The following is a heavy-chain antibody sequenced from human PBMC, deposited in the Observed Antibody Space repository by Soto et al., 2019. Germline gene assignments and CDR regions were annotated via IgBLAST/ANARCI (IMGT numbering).Heavy chain of an antibody. V-gene: IGHV1-18*01. CDR2: ISAYNGNS. Sequence: QAQLVQSGPEVKKPGASVKVSCKASDYTFTSYGISWVRQAPGQGLEWMAWISAYNGNSNYAQKFQGRVTMTTDTSTITAYMELRSLRSDDTAVYYCARAITVLENYYFYGMAVWGQGTTVTVSS. CDR1: DYTFTSYG. CDR3: ARAITVLENYYFYGMAV. D-gene: IGHD4-17*01. J-gene: IGHJ6*02.